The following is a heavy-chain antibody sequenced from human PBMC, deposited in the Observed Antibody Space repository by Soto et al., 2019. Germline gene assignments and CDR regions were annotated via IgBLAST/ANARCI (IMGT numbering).Heavy chain of an antibody. D-gene: IGHD6-6*01. CDR1: GFSISSYY. CDR2: IYYSGST. V-gene: IGHV4-59*01. CDR3: GKIAARSRYYYYHYMDV. Sequence: PSETLSLTSPFSGFSISSYYWSWIRQPPGKGLEWIGYIYYSGSTNYNPSLKSRVTISVDTSKNQFSLKLSSVTAADTAVYYCGKIAARSRYYYYHYMDVWGKGTTVTVSS. J-gene: IGHJ6*03.